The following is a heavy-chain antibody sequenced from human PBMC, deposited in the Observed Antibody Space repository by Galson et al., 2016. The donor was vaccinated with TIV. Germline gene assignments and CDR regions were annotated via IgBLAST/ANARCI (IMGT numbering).Heavy chain of an antibody. V-gene: IGHV5-51*03. CDR3: ARERDSGYAYDFDG. Sequence: QSGAEVTEPGESLKISCKGSGYRFSNYWIAWVRQMPGKGLEWMGVIYPVDSDTRYSPSFQGQVTISTDKSISTAYLQWNSLKASDSAIYYCARERDSGYAYDFDGWGQGTTVTGSS. CDR2: IYPVDSDT. J-gene: IGHJ6*02. D-gene: IGHD6-25*01. CDR1: GYRFSNYW.